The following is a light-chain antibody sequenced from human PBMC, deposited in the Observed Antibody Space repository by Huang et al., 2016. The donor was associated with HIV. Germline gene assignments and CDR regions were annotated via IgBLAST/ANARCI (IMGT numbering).Light chain of an antibody. CDR1: QTISSY. J-gene: IGKJ1*01. V-gene: IGKV1-39*01. CDR2: ATS. Sequence: DIQMTQSPSSLSASVGGRVTVACRASQTISSYLNWYQQKPGNAPKLLIYATSSLKSGVPSRFSGRGTGTTFILTISDLQPEDFATYYCQQTYSTPWTFGQGTKVEIK. CDR3: QQTYSTPWT.